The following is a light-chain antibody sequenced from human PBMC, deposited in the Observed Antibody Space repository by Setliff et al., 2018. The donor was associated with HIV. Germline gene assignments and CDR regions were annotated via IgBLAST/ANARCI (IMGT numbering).Light chain of an antibody. CDR2: DVS. Sequence: QSALTQPASVSGSPGQSITISCTGTSSDVGGYNYVSWYQQHPGEAPRLLIYDVSNRPSGVSNRFSGSKSGNTASLTISGLQAEDEADYHCSSYTSSSTLPFVFGTGTKVTVL. CDR3: SSYTSSSTLPFV. J-gene: IGLJ1*01. CDR1: SSDVGGYNY. V-gene: IGLV2-14*03.